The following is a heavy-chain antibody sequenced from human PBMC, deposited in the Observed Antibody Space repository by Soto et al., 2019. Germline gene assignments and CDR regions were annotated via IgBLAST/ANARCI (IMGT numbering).Heavy chain of an antibody. Sequence: ASVKVSCKASGYTFTSYDINWVRQATGQGLEWMGWMNPNSGNTGYAQKFQGRVTMTRNTSISTAYMELSSLRSEDTAVYYCARVLGYDYIWGSYRSGYYMDVWG. CDR3: ARVLGYDYIWGSYRSGYYMDV. CDR1: GYTFTSYD. CDR2: MNPNSGNT. D-gene: IGHD3-16*02. J-gene: IGHJ6*03. V-gene: IGHV1-8*01.